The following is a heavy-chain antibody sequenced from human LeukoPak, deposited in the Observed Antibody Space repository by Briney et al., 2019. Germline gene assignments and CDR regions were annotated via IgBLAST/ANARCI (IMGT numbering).Heavy chain of an antibody. J-gene: IGHJ3*02. D-gene: IGHD1-26*01. CDR1: GGSISSYY. CDR2: IYYSGST. CDR3: ARYIVSYPHDAFDI. Sequence: KPSETLSLTCTVSGGSISSYYWSWIRQPPGKGLEWIGYIYYSGSTSYNPSLKSRVTISVDTSKKQFPLKLSSVTAADTAFYYCARYIVSYPHDAFDIWGQGTMVTVSS. V-gene: IGHV4-59*01.